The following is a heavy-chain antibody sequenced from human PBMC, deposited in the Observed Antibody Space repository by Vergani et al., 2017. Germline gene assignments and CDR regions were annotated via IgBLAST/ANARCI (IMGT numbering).Heavy chain of an antibody. D-gene: IGHD4-17*01. CDR1: GFTFSNAW. Sequence: EVQLVESGGGLVKPGGSLRLSCAASGFTFSNAWMSWVRQAPGKGLEWVSRIKSKTDGGTTDYAAPVKGRFTISRDDSKNTLYLQMNSLKTEDTAVYYCTTVPYGDYGTSPNFDYWGQGTLVTVSS. CDR3: TTVPYGDYGTSPNFDY. J-gene: IGHJ4*02. CDR2: IKSKTDGGTT. V-gene: IGHV3-15*01.